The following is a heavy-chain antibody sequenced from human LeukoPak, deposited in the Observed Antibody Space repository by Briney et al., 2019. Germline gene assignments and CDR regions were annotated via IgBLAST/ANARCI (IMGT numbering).Heavy chain of an antibody. CDR3: ARRTSYYDRFGFDY. V-gene: IGHV3-21*01. D-gene: IGHD3-22*01. J-gene: IGHJ4*02. CDR1: GFTFSSYE. CDR2: ISSSTTYI. Sequence: GGSLRLSCAASGFTFSSYEMNWVRQAPGKGLEWVSSISSSTTYIYYADSVKGRFTISRDNAKNSVYLQMSSLRAEDTAVYYCARRTSYYDRFGFDYWGQGTLVTVSS.